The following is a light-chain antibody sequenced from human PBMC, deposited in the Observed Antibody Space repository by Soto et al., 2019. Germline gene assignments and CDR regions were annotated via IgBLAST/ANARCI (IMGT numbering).Light chain of an antibody. V-gene: IGKV3-11*01. CDR2: DVS. CDR3: QQRSNWPRT. CDR1: QSISSY. J-gene: IGKJ4*01. Sequence: EIVLTQSPATLSLSPGERATLSCRASQSISSYSAWYQQRHGQAPRLLIYDVSNRATGIPARFSGSGSGTDFPLTISSLEPEDFAVYYCQQRSNWPRTFGGGTKVEIK.